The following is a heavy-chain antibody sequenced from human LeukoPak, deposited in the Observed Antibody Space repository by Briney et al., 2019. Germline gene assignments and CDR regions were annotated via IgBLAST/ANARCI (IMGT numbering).Heavy chain of an antibody. J-gene: IGHJ3*02. Sequence: SDTLSLTCTVSGGSISSYYWSWIRQPPGKGLEWIGYIYYSGSTNYNPSLKSRVTISVDTSKNQFSLKLSSVTAADTAVYYCARYVTIFGVVIDNAFDIWGQGTMVTVSS. CDR2: IYYSGST. D-gene: IGHD3-3*01. CDR1: GGSISSYY. V-gene: IGHV4-59*08. CDR3: ARYVTIFGVVIDNAFDI.